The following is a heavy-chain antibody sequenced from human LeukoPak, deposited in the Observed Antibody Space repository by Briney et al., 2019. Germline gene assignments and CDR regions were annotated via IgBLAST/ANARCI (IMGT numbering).Heavy chain of an antibody. CDR3: ARAVGLAGYDGLFDY. CDR2: ISFGSSTI. V-gene: IGHV3-48*04. CDR1: GFTFSSYS. Sequence: GGSLRLSCAASGFTFSSYSMNWVRQAPGKGLEWVSYISFGSSTIYHADSVKGRFTISRDNAKNSLYLQMNSLRAEDTAVYYCARAVGLAGYDGLFDYWGQGTLVTVSS. J-gene: IGHJ4*02. D-gene: IGHD2-15*01.